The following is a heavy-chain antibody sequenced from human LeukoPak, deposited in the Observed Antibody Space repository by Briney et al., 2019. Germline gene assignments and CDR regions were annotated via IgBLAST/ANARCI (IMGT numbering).Heavy chain of an antibody. J-gene: IGHJ4*02. CDR2: ISAYNGNT. CDR1: GYTFTSYG. CDR3: ARASIFGVVTQDSDFDY. D-gene: IGHD3-3*01. Sequence: ASVKVSCKASGYTFTSYGISWVRQAPGQGLEWMGWISAYNGNTNYAQKLQGRVTMTTDTSTSTAYMELRSLRSEDTAVYYCARASIFGVVTQDSDFDYWGQGTLVTVSS. V-gene: IGHV1-18*01.